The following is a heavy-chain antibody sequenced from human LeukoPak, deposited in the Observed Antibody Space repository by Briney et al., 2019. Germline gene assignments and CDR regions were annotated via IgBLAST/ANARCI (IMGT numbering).Heavy chain of an antibody. CDR2: ISSSSSYI. CDR1: GFTFSSYS. CDR3: ARDPIAARPSGTFDY. D-gene: IGHD6-6*01. V-gene: IGHV3-21*01. J-gene: IGHJ4*02. Sequence: GSLRLSCAASGFTFSSYSMNWVRQAPGKGLEWVSSISSSSSYIYYADSVKGRFTISRDNAKNSLYLQMNSLRAEDTAAYYCARDPIAARPSGTFDYWGQGTLVTVSS.